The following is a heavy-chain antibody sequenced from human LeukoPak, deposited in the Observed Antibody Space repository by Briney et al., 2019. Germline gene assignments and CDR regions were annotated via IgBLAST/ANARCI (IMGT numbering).Heavy chain of an antibody. CDR3: ARVWQDYSNADY. V-gene: IGHV3-48*01. J-gene: IGHJ4*02. Sequence: PGGSLRLSRAASGFTFSTYNMNWVRQAPGKGPEWVSYISSSSGSIHYADSVRGRFAISRDNAKNSLYLQMSSLRAEDTAVYYCARVWQDYSNADYWGQGTLVTVSS. D-gene: IGHD4-11*01. CDR2: ISSSSGSI. CDR1: GFTFSTYN.